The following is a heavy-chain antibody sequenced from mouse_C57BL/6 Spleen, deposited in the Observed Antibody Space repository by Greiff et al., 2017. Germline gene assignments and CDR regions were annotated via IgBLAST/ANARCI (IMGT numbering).Heavy chain of an antibody. CDR3: ARVYDYDKMAWFAY. Sequence: QVQLQQPGAELVMPGASVKLSCKASGYTFTSYWMHWVKQRPGQGLEWIGEIDPSDSYTNYTQKFKGKATLTVDQTSTTAYMQLSSLTSADSAVYYRARVYDYDKMAWFAYWGQGTLVTVSA. V-gene: IGHV1-69*01. J-gene: IGHJ3*01. CDR1: GYTFTSYW. CDR2: IDPSDSYT. D-gene: IGHD2-4*01.